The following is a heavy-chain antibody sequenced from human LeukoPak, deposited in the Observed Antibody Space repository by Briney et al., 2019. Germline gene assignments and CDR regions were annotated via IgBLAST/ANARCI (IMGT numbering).Heavy chain of an antibody. J-gene: IGHJ3*02. V-gene: IGHV1-2*06. CDR1: GYTFTAYY. CDR3: ARPQPWEYAFDI. CDR2: ISPRSGDT. D-gene: IGHD1-26*01. Sequence: ASVKVYCKASGYTFTAYYIHWVRQAPGQGLEWVGRISPRSGDTDYAQEFQGRVTMTRDTSIRTAYMELSRLTFDDTAVYYCARPQPWEYAFDIWGLGTMVTVSS.